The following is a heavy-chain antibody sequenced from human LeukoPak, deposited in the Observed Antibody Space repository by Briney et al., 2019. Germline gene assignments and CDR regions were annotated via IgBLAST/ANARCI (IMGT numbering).Heavy chain of an antibody. CDR2: INPNSGGT. CDR1: GYTFTDYC. CDR3: ARWMATVTTPDY. D-gene: IGHD4-11*01. J-gene: IGHJ4*02. Sequence: ASVKVSCKASGYTFTDYCLHWVRQAPGQGLEWMGWINPNSGGTNYAQKFQGRVTMTRDTSISTAYMELSRLRSDDTAVYYCARWMATVTTPDYWGQGTLVTVSS. V-gene: IGHV1-2*02.